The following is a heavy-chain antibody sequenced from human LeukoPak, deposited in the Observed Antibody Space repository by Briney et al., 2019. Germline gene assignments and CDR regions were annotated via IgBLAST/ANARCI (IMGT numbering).Heavy chain of an antibody. D-gene: IGHD6-19*01. CDR3: ARIPSKGQWLALGY. CDR2: ISGGGDST. V-gene: IGHV3-23*01. CDR1: GFMFSNYA. Sequence: GGSQRLSCAASGFMFSNYAMTWVRQAPGKGLEWVSGISGGGDSTYYADSVKGRFTISRDISKNTMYLQMNSLRAEDTAVYYCARIPSKGQWLALGYWGQGTLVTVSS. J-gene: IGHJ4*02.